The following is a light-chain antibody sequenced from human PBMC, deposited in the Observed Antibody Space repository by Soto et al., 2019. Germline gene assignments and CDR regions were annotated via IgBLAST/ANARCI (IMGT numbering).Light chain of an antibody. CDR3: QQLNTYPLI. J-gene: IGKJ4*01. Sequence: QMTQSPSSLSASVGDRVTITCRASQSISTYLNWYQHKPGKAPKVLINGASRLHTGVPSRFSGSGSGTDFTLTISSLQPEDFATYYCQQLNTYPLIFGGGTKVDIK. CDR1: QSISTY. V-gene: IGKV1-39*01. CDR2: GAS.